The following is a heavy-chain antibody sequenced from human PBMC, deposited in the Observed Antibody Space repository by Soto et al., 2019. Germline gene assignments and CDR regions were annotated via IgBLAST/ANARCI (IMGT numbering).Heavy chain of an antibody. V-gene: IGHV1-8*01. Sequence: GASVKVSCKASGYTFTSYDINWVRQATGQGLEWLGWMNPNSGNTGYPQKLQGRVTMTRSNSISTAYMELSSLTSEDTAVYYCVSTKSVIAKYWYFDLWGRGTQVTVSS. J-gene: IGHJ2*01. CDR3: VSTKSVIAKYWYFDL. CDR2: MNPNSGNT. D-gene: IGHD2-21*01. CDR1: GYTFTSYD.